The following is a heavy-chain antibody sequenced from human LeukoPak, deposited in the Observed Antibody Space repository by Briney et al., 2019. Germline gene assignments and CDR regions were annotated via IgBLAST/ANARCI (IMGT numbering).Heavy chain of an antibody. CDR1: GYTFTDYY. D-gene: IGHD3-22*01. J-gene: IGHJ4*02. CDR2: INPNSGGT. CDR3: ARDPPSNSPWLGYYFDY. V-gene: IGHV1-2*02. Sequence: ASVKVSCKATGYTFTDYYMHWVRQAPGQGLEWMGWINPNSGGTNYAQKFQGRVTMTRDTSISTAYMERSRLRSDDTAVYYCARDPPSNSPWLGYYFDYWGQGTLVTVSS.